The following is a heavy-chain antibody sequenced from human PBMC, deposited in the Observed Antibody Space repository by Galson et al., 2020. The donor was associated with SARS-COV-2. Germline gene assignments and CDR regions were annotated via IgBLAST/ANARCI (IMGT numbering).Heavy chain of an antibody. Sequence: SETLSLTCTVSGGSIPRDGSYWSWIRQHPGKGLEWIGYIFYSGFTYYNPSLKSRVTMSLDTSKNQFSLELNSVTAADTAVYYCASGLGGDYWGQGTLVTVSS. J-gene: IGHJ4*02. V-gene: IGHV4-31*03. D-gene: IGHD1-26*01. CDR3: ASGLGGDY. CDR2: IFYSGFT. CDR1: GGSIPRDGSY.